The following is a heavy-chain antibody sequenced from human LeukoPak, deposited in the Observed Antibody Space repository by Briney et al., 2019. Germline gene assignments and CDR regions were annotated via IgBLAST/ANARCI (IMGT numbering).Heavy chain of an antibody. D-gene: IGHD3-10*01. CDR3: ARVYGSGSYEIDY. J-gene: IGHJ4*02. CDR2: IYYSGST. Sequence: PSETLSLTCSVSGGSISSSSYYWGWIRQPPGKGLEWIGSIYYSGSTYYNPSLKSRVTISVDTSKNQFSLKLSSVTAADTAVYYCARVYGSGSYEIDYWGQGTLVTVSS. CDR1: GGSISSSSYY. V-gene: IGHV4-39*07.